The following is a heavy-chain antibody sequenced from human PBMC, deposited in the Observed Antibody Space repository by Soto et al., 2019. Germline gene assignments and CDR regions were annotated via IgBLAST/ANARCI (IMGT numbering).Heavy chain of an antibody. J-gene: IGHJ4*02. CDR1: GGSISSGGYY. D-gene: IGHD5-12*01. CDR2: IYYSGST. CDR3: ARAIIEMATTDF. V-gene: IGHV4-31*03. Sequence: SETLSLTCTVSGGSISSGGYYWSWIRQHPGKGLEWIGYIYYSGSTYYNPSLKSRVTISVDTSKNQFSLKLSSVTAADTAVYYCARAIIEMATTDFWGQGTLVTVSS.